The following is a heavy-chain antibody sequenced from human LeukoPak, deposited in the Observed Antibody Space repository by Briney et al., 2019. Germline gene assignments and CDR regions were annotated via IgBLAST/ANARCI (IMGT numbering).Heavy chain of an antibody. V-gene: IGHV4-34*01. Sequence: SETLSLTCAVYGGSFSGYYWSWIRQPPGKGLEWIGEINHSGSTNYNPSLKSRVTISVDTSKNQFSLKLSSVTAADTAVYYCARALLGDSDYWGQGTLVTASS. CDR2: INHSGST. CDR1: GGSFSGYY. J-gene: IGHJ4*02. CDR3: ARALLGDSDY. D-gene: IGHD2-21*01.